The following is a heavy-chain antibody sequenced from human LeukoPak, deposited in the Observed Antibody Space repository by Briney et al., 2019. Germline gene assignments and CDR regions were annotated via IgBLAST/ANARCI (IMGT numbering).Heavy chain of an antibody. Sequence: GGSLRLSCAASGCTFSSYWMHWVRQAPGKGLVWVSRINSDGSSTSYADSVKGRFTISRDNAKNTLYLQMNSLRAEDTAVYYCARVDSSSWSPFDYWGQGTLVTVSS. V-gene: IGHV3-74*01. CDR1: GCTFSSYW. CDR3: ARVDSSSWSPFDY. CDR2: INSDGSST. J-gene: IGHJ4*02. D-gene: IGHD6-13*01.